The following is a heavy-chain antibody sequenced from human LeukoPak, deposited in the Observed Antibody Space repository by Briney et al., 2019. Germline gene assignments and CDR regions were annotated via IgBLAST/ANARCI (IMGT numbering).Heavy chain of an antibody. J-gene: IGHJ5*02. CDR2: INHSGST. CDR1: GGSFSGYY. D-gene: IGHD6-13*01. Sequence: ASETLSLTCAVYGGSFSGYYWSWIRQPPGKGLEWIGEINHSGSTNYNPSLKSRVTMSVDTSKNQFSLKLSSVTAADTAVYYCARGFLAAAGTAWFDPWGQGTLVTVSS. CDR3: ARGFLAAAGTAWFDP. V-gene: IGHV4-34*01.